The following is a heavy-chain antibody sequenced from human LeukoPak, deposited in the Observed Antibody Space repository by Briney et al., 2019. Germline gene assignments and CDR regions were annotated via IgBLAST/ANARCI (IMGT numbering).Heavy chain of an antibody. D-gene: IGHD1-7*01. CDR3: AKGNNWNYVGYFDY. V-gene: IGHV3-9*01. CDR2: ISWNSGSI. Sequence: GGSLRLSCTASGFTFDDYAIHWVRQVPGKGLEWVSGISWNSGSIGYADPVKGRFTISRDNAKNSLYLQMNSLRAEDTALYYCAKGNNWNYVGYFDYWGQGTLVTVSS. J-gene: IGHJ4*02. CDR1: GFTFDDYA.